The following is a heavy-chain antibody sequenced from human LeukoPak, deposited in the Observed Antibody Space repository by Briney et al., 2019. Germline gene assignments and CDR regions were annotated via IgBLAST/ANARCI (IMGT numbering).Heavy chain of an antibody. CDR1: GGSFSGYY. D-gene: IGHD3-10*01. Sequence: SETLSLTCAVYGGSFSGYYWSWIRQPPGKGLEWIGEINHSGSTNYNPSLKSRVTISVDTSKNQFSLKLSSVTAADTAVYYCAGSDRQRARSGRLEAFDIWGQGTMVTVSS. CDR3: AGSDRQRARSGRLEAFDI. J-gene: IGHJ3*02. V-gene: IGHV4-34*01. CDR2: INHSGST.